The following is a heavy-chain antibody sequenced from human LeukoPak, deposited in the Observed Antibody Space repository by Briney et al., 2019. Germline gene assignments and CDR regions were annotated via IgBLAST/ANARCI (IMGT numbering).Heavy chain of an antibody. D-gene: IGHD4-17*01. J-gene: IGHJ6*02. V-gene: IGHV3-21*01. Sequence: WGSLTLSCAASGFTFSSYSMNWIRQPAGKGLEWVSRINTSRSYIYYPYPEKGRFTISRENAKNSLYPQMNSLRAEDTAVYYCATPLHGDYDTYYYYGMDVWGQGTTVTVSS. CDR2: INTSRSYI. CDR1: GFTFSSYS. CDR3: ATPLHGDYDTYYYYGMDV.